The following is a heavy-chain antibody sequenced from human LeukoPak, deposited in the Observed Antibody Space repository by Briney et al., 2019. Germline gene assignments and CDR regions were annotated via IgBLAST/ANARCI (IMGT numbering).Heavy chain of an antibody. CDR1: WFTVSSNY. D-gene: IGHD3-10*01. CDR3: ARSEYYYGSGSYYFFDY. V-gene: IGHV3-53*01. CDR2: IYSAGST. J-gene: IGHJ4*02. Sequence: PGGSLRLSCAASWFTVSSNYMNWVRQAPGKGLEWVSVIYSAGSTYYADSVKGRFTISRDNPKNTLYLQMNSLRAEDTAVYYCARSEYYYGSGSYYFFDYWGQGTLVTVSS.